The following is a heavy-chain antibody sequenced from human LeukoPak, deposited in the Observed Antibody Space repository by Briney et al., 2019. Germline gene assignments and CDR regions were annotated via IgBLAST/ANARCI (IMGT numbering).Heavy chain of an antibody. CDR1: GFTFSSYS. V-gene: IGHV3-21*01. CDR3: ARDKRQYYDYVWGSWAFDI. CDR2: ISSSSSYI. J-gene: IGHJ3*02. Sequence: GGSLRLSCAASGFTFSSYSMNWVRQAPGKGLELVSSISSSSSYIYYAESVKGRFTISRDNAKNSLYLQMNSLRAEDTAVYYCARDKRQYYDYVWGSWAFDIWGQGTMVTVSS. D-gene: IGHD3-16*01.